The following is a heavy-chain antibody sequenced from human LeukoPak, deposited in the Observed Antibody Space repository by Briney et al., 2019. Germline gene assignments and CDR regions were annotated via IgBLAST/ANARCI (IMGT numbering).Heavy chain of an antibody. CDR1: GGSFSGYY. CDR3: ARGLYSSGWYLAPHLKKAGYFDY. CDR2: INHSGST. D-gene: IGHD6-19*01. Sequence: PSETLSLTCAVYGGSFSGYYWSWIRQPPGKGLEWIGEINHSGSTNYNPSLKSRVTISVDTSKNQFSLKLSSVTAADTAVYYCARGLYSSGWYLAPHLKKAGYFDYWGQGTLVTVSS. J-gene: IGHJ4*02. V-gene: IGHV4-34*01.